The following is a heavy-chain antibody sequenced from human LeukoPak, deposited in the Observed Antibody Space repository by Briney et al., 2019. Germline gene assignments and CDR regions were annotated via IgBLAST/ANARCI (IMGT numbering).Heavy chain of an antibody. D-gene: IGHD2-2*01. Sequence: GASVTVSCKASGYTFTGYYMHWVGQAPGQGLEWMGWINPNSGGTNYAQKFQGRDTMTSDTSISTAYMVLSRLRSDDTAVYYCARLSVVVVLPAANYWFVLWGQGTLVTVSS. CDR2: INPNSGGT. J-gene: IGHJ5*02. CDR1: GYTFTGYY. CDR3: ARLSVVVVLPAANYWFVL. V-gene: IGHV1-2*02.